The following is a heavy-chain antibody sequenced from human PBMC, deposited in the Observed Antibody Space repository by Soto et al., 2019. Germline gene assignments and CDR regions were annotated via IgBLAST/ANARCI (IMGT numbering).Heavy chain of an antibody. CDR3: ARDQLVVADHYYYYYGMDV. CDR2: ISYDGSNK. CDR1: GFTFSSYA. J-gene: IGHJ6*02. Sequence: PGGSLRLSCAASGFTFSSYAMHWVRQAPGKGLEWVAVISYDGSNKYYADSVKGRFTISRDNSKNTLYLQMNSLRAEDTAVYYCARDQLVVADHYYYYYGMDVWGQGTTVTVS. V-gene: IGHV3-30-3*01. D-gene: IGHD2-15*01.